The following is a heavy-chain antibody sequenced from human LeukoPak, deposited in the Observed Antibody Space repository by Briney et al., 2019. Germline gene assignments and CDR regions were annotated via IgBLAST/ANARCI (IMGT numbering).Heavy chain of an antibody. J-gene: IGHJ4*02. CDR3: ARGGETYYDFWSGYGTFDY. CDR1: GGSISSHY. CDR2: IYYSGST. Sequence: SETLSLTCTVSGGSISSHYWSWIRQPPGKGLEWIGYIYYSGSTNYNPSPKSRGTISVDTSKNQFSLKLSSVTAADTAVYYCARGGETYYDFWSGYGTFDYWGQGTLVTVSS. D-gene: IGHD3-3*01. V-gene: IGHV4-59*11.